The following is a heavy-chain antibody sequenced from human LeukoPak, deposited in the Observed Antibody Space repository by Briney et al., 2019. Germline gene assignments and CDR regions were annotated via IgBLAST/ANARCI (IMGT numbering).Heavy chain of an antibody. V-gene: IGHV4-31*03. CDR1: GDSISSSTYY. J-gene: IGHJ6*03. CDR3: ARVDVGVGYNLGYYYMDV. CDR2: IHYSGST. Sequence: SETLSLTCSVSGDSISSSTYYWGWIRQHPGEGLEWIGYIHYSGSTYYNPSLKSRVSISIDTSKNQFSLKLSSVTAADTAVFYCARVDVGVGYNLGYYYMDVWGKGTTVTVSS. D-gene: IGHD5-24*01.